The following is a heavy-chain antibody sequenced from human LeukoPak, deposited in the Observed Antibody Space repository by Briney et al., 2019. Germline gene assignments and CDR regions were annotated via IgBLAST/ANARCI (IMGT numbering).Heavy chain of an antibody. V-gene: IGHV3-21*01. CDR3: ARDRSGSYPYYFDY. J-gene: IGHJ4*02. CDR2: ISSRSVYI. Sequence: PGGSLRLSCAASGFTFSDYSMNWVRQAPGKGLGWVSSISSRSVYIYYADSVRGRFTISRDNAKDSLYLQMDSLRAEDTAVYYCARDRSGSYPYYFDYWGQGGLVTVSS. CDR1: GFTFSDYS. D-gene: IGHD1-26*01.